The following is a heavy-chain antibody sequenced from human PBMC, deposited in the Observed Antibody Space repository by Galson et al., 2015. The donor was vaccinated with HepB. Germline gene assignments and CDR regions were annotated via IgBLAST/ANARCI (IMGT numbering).Heavy chain of an antibody. CDR1: GLTFSNAW. V-gene: IGHV3-15*01. Sequence: LRLSCAASGLTFSNAWMSWVRQAPGKGLEWVGRIKSKTDGGTTDYAAPVKGRFTISRDDSKNTLYLQMNSLKTEDTAVYYCTTNYDFWSGSGYYYMDVWGKGTTVTVSS. D-gene: IGHD3-3*01. CDR3: TTNYDFWSGSGYYYMDV. CDR2: IKSKTDGGTT. J-gene: IGHJ6*03.